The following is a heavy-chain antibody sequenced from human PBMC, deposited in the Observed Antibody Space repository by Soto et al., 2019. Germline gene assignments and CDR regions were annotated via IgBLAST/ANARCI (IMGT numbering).Heavy chain of an antibody. D-gene: IGHD6-19*01. Sequence: ASVKVSCKASGYTFTSYDINWLRQATGQGLEWMGWMNPNSGNTGYAQKFQGRVTMTRNTSISTAYMELSSLRSEDTAVYYCARMYSSGWYPDPYYMDVWGKGTTVTVSS. CDR1: GYTFTSYD. CDR3: ARMYSSGWYPDPYYMDV. CDR2: MNPNSGNT. V-gene: IGHV1-8*01. J-gene: IGHJ6*03.